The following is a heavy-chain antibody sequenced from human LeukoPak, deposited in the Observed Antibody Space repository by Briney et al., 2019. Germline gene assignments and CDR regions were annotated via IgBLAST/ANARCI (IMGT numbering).Heavy chain of an antibody. Sequence: GGSLRLSCAASGFTFDDYGMSWVRQAPGKGLEWVSGINWNGGSTGYADSVKGRFTISRDNSKNSLYLQMNSLRAEDTALYYGARVDSSGYYYGGVFAYWGQGTLVTVSS. CDR1: GFTFDDYG. CDR2: INWNGGST. CDR3: ARVDSSGYYYGGVFAY. V-gene: IGHV3-20*04. J-gene: IGHJ4*02. D-gene: IGHD3-22*01.